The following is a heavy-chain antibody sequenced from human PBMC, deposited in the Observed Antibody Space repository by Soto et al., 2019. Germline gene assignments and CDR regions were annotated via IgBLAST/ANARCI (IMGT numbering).Heavy chain of an antibody. CDR1: GYTFTSSA. CDR2: IVVGSGNT. Sequence: SVKVSCKASGYTFTSSAMQWVRQARGQRLEWIGWIVVGSGNTNYAQKFQERVTITRDMSTSTAYMELSSLRSEDTAVYYCAADQFYYGSGSYYAFDIWGQGTMVTVSS. D-gene: IGHD3-10*01. J-gene: IGHJ3*02. V-gene: IGHV1-58*02. CDR3: AADQFYYGSGSYYAFDI.